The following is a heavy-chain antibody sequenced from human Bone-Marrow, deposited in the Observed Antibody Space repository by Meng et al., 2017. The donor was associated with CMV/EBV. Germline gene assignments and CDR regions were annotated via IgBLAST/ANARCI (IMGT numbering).Heavy chain of an antibody. Sequence: GGSLRLSCAASGFTFSSHSMNWVRQAPGKGLEWVSSISSSSSYIYYADSVKGRFTISRDNAKNSLYLQMNSLRAEDTAVYYCAREDTYYDFWSGYLGDSWYGMDVWGQGTTVTVSS. CDR2: ISSSSSYI. J-gene: IGHJ6*02. CDR1: GFTFSSHS. CDR3: AREDTYYDFWSGYLGDSWYGMDV. V-gene: IGHV3-21*01. D-gene: IGHD3-3*01.